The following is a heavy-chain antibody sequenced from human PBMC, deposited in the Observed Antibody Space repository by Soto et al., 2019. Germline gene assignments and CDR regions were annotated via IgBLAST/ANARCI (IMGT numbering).Heavy chain of an antibody. CDR1: GGSISSGGYY. Sequence: PSETLSLTCTVSGGSISSGGYYWSWIRQHPGKGLEWIGYIYYSGSTYYNPSLKSRVTISVDTSKNQLSLKLSSVTAADTAVYYCARGLDYIPWFGPWGQGTLVTVSS. V-gene: IGHV4-31*03. D-gene: IGHD3-16*01. J-gene: IGHJ5*02. CDR3: ARGLDYIPWFGP. CDR2: IYYSGST.